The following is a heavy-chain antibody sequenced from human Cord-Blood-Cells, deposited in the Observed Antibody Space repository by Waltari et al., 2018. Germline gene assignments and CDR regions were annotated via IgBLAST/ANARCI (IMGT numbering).Heavy chain of an antibody. V-gene: IGHV3-21*01. CDR3: ARDPRRANWGAFDI. Sequence: EVQLLESGGGLVKPGGSLRLSCAASGFTLRSYSMTLVRTATGTGLEWVSSISSSSSYIYYADSVKCRFTISRDNAKNSLYLQMNSLRAEDTAVYYCARDPRRANWGAFDIWGQGTMVTVSS. CDR2: ISSSSSYI. J-gene: IGHJ3*02. D-gene: IGHD7-27*01. CDR1: GFTLRSYS.